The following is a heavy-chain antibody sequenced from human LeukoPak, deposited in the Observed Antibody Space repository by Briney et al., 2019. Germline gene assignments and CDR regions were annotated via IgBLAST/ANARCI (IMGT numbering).Heavy chain of an antibody. Sequence: GSLRLSCAASGFTFSSYSMNWVRQAPGKGLEWVSSISSSSSYIYYADSVKGRFTISRDNAKNSLYLQMNSLRAEDTAVYYCARDLPSRDVWNDGGDAFDIWGQGTMVTVSS. CDR1: GFTFSSYS. CDR3: ARDLPSRDVWNDGGDAFDI. D-gene: IGHD1-1*01. CDR2: ISSSSSYI. J-gene: IGHJ3*02. V-gene: IGHV3-21*01.